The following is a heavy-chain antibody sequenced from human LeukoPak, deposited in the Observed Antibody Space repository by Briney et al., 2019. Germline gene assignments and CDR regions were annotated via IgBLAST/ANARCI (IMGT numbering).Heavy chain of an antibody. CDR3: AELGITMIGGV. J-gene: IGHJ6*04. CDR2: ISGSGGGT. Sequence: PGGSLRLSCTVSGFTVSTNSMSWVRQAPGKGLEWVSAISGSGGGTNYADSVKGRFTISRDNAKNSLYLQMNSLRAEDTAVYYCAELGITMIGGVWGKGTTVTISS. D-gene: IGHD3-10*02. CDR1: GFTVSTNS. V-gene: IGHV3-23*01.